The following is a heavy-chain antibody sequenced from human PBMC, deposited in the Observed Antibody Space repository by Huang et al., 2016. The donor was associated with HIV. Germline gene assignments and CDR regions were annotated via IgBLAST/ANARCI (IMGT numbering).Heavy chain of an antibody. J-gene: IGHJ6*03. D-gene: IGHD4-17*01. CDR1: GFFFNDLA. CDR2: VISKAFGGAS. Sequence: QLVESGGDSVQSGRSLRLPCRGSGFFFNDLAINWLRKSPGEGLEWIGCVISKAFGGASKSAPSVKDRFTVSRDEAKNVAFLQMDNLQVDDTAIYYCSPSGDDYFYFYMDVWGNGTTVIVS. V-gene: IGHV3-49*03. CDR3: SPSGDDYFYFYMDV.